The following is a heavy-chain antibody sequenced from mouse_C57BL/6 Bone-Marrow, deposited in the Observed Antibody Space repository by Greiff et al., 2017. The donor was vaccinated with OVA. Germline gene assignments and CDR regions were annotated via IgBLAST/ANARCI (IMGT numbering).Heavy chain of an antibody. CDR1: GYTFTSYW. Sequence: VQLQQPGAELVKPGASVKLSCKASGYTFTSYWMHWVKQRPGQGLEWIGMIHPNSGSTNYHEKFKSKATLTVDKSSSTAYMQLSSLTSEDSAVYYCARDYYGSSYDYWGQGTTLTVSS. CDR3: ARDYYGSSYDY. V-gene: IGHV1-64*01. J-gene: IGHJ2*01. CDR2: IHPNSGST. D-gene: IGHD1-1*01.